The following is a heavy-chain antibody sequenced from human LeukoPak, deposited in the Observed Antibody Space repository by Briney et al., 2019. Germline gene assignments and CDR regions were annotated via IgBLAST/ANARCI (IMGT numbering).Heavy chain of an antibody. J-gene: IGHJ6*02. CDR3: AREHFPIYYYGMDV. Sequence: SVRVSCKASGGTFSSYAISWVRQAPGQGLEWMGGIIPIFGTANYAQKFQGRVTITADESTSTVYMELSSLRSEDTAVYYCAREHFPIYYYGMDVWGQGTTVTVSS. V-gene: IGHV1-69*13. CDR1: GGTFSSYA. CDR2: IIPIFGTA.